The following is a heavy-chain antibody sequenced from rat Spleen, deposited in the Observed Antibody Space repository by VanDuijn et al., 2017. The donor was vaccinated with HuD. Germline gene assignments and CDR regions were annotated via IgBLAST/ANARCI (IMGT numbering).Heavy chain of an antibody. CDR2: ITYDGSST. CDR1: GFTFSDYN. Sequence: EVQLVESGGGLVQPGRSLRLSCAASGFTFSDYNMAWVRQAPRKGLEWVAIITYDGSSTYYRDSVKGRFTISRDNAESTLYLQMDSLRSEDTATYYCARQETSGYSNWFTYWGQGTLVTVSS. V-gene: IGHV5-7*01. CDR3: ARQETSGYSNWFTY. J-gene: IGHJ3*01. D-gene: IGHD4-3*01.